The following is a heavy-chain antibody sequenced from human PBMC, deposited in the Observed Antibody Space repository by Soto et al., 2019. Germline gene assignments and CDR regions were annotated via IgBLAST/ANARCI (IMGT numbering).Heavy chain of an antibody. J-gene: IGHJ5*02. CDR2: ISAYNGNT. CDR1: CYTITSYG. V-gene: IGHV1-18*01. D-gene: IGHD2-8*01. CDR3: ARVGCTNGVCYFGWFDP. Sequence: ASVKVSCKASCYTITSYGISWVRQANGQGLEWMGWISAYNGNTNYAQKLQGRVTMTTDTSTSTAYMELRSLRSDDTAVYYCARVGCTNGVCYFGWFDPWGQGTLVTVS.